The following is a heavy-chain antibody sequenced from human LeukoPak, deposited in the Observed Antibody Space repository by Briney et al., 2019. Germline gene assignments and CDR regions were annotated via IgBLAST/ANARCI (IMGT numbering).Heavy chain of an antibody. V-gene: IGHV1-69*04. CDR3: ASLDGGSYAGDY. D-gene: IGHD1-26*01. CDR1: GGTFSSYA. CDR2: IIPILGIA. Sequence: SVKVSCKASGGTFSSYAISWVRQAPGQGLEWMGRIIPILGIANYAQKFQGRVTITADKSTSTAYMELSSLRSEDTAVYYCASLDGGSYAGDYWGQGTLVTVYS. J-gene: IGHJ4*02.